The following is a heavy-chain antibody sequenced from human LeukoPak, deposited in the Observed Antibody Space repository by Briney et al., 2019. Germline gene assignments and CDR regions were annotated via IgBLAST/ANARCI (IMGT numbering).Heavy chain of an antibody. CDR2: VYYTGNT. V-gene: IGHV4-59*08. Sequence: PSETLSLTCTVSGGSVSFYYWKWIRQPPGKGLEWMGYVYYTGNTNYNPSLKSRVTISVDTSKHQFSLKLSSVTAADTAVYYCARRGRAAAADFDYWGQGTLVTVSS. J-gene: IGHJ4*02. D-gene: IGHD6-13*01. CDR1: GGSVSFYY. CDR3: ARRGRAAAADFDY.